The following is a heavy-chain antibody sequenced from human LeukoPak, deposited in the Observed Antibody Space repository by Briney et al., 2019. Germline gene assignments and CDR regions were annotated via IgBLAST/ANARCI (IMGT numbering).Heavy chain of an antibody. Sequence: SEPLSLTCPVSGGSISSYYWSWIRRPPGKGLEWIGYIYYSGSTNYNPSLKSRVTISVDTSKNQFSLKLSSVTAADTAVYYCARGRDGYMDYWGQGTLVTVSS. CDR2: IYYSGST. CDR3: ARGRDGYMDY. CDR1: GGSISSYY. V-gene: IGHV4-59*01. J-gene: IGHJ4*02.